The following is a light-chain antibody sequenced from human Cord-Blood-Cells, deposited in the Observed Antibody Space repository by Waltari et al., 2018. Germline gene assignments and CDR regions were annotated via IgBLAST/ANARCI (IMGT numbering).Light chain of an antibody. Sequence: QSALTQPRSVSGSPGQSVTISCTGTSSDVGGYNYVSWYQQHPGKAPKLMIYDVSKRPAGVPDRFSGSKAGTTASRTISGLQAEDEADYYCCSYAGSYTLVFGGGTKLTVL. J-gene: IGLJ3*02. V-gene: IGLV2-11*01. CDR1: SSDVGGYNY. CDR2: DVS. CDR3: CSYAGSYTLV.